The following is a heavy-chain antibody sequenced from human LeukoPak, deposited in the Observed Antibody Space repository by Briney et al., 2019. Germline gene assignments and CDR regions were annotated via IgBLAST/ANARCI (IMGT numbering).Heavy chain of an antibody. CDR2: INHSGST. CDR1: GGSFSGYY. CDR3: ARLFTIFGVVLSKFDP. D-gene: IGHD3-3*01. J-gene: IGHJ5*02. V-gene: IGHV4-34*01. Sequence: SEPLSLTCAVYGGSFSGYYWSWIRQPPGKGLEWIGEINHSGSTNYNPSLKSRVTISVDTSKNQFSLKLSSVTAADAAVYYCARLFTIFGVVLSKFDPWGQGTLVTVSS.